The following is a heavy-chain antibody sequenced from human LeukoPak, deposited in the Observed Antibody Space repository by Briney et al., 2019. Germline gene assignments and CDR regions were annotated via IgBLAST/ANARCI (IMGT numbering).Heavy chain of an antibody. D-gene: IGHD3-22*01. V-gene: IGHV4-4*09. CDR1: GGSISSYY. Sequence: PSENLSLTCTVSGGSISSYYWSWIRQPPGKGLEWIGYIYTSGSTNYNPSLKSRVTISVDTSKNQFSLKLSSVTAADTAVYYCARPMDSSGYYFDAFDIWGQGTMVTVSS. CDR2: IYTSGST. CDR3: ARPMDSSGYYFDAFDI. J-gene: IGHJ3*02.